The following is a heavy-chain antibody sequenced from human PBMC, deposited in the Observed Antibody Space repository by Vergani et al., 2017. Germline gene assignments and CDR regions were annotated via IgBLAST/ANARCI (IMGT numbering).Heavy chain of an antibody. Sequence: QVQLQESGPGLVKPSETLSLTCTVSGGSISSYYWSWIRQPPGKGLEWIGYIYYSGSTNYNPSLKSRVTISVDTSKNQFSLKLSSVTAADTAVYYCARGGDGSGWQHFYNWFDPWGQGTLVSVSS. CDR1: GGSISSYY. V-gene: IGHV4-59*01. CDR2: IYYSGST. CDR3: ARGGDGSGWQHFYNWFDP. D-gene: IGHD6-19*01. J-gene: IGHJ5*02.